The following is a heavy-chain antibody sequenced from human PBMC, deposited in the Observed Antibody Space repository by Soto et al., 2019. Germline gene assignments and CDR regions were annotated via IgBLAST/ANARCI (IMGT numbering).Heavy chain of an antibody. CDR2: ISAYNGNT. CDR1: GYTFTSYG. CDR3: ARPNYYDSSGYSANDAFDI. V-gene: IGHV1-18*01. Sequence: ASVKVSCKASGYTFTSYGISWVRQAPGQGIEWMGWISAYNGNTNYAQKLQGRVTMTTDTSTSTAYMELRSLRSDDTAVYYCARPNYYDSSGYSANDAFDIWGQGTMVTVSS. D-gene: IGHD3-22*01. J-gene: IGHJ3*02.